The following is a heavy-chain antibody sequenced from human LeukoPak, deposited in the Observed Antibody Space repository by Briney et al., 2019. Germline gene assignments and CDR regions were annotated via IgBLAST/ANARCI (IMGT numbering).Heavy chain of an antibody. D-gene: IGHD4-17*01. V-gene: IGHV4-38-2*02. CDR3: ATMLEPYGFLDS. CDR1: GYSISSGYY. CDR2: IYHSGST. Sequence: SETLSLTCTVSGYSISSGYYWGWIRQPPGKGLEWIGSIYHSGSTNYNPSLKSRVTISVDTSKNQFSLNLSSVTAADTAVYYCATMLEPYGFLDSWGQGTLVTVSS. J-gene: IGHJ4*02.